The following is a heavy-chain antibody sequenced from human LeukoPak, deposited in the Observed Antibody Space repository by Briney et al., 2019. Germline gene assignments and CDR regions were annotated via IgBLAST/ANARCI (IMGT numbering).Heavy chain of an antibody. D-gene: IGHD5-18*01. J-gene: IGHJ4*02. CDR3: ASAGSDTAMEYFDY. CDR2: IKQDGSEK. Sequence: GGSLRLSCAASGFTFSSYWMSWVRQAPGKGLEWVANIKQDGSEKYYVDSVKGRFTISRDTSHNTLYLQMNSLRAEDTAVYYCASAGSDTAMEYFDYWGQGTLVTVSS. V-gene: IGHV3-7*01. CDR1: GFTFSSYW.